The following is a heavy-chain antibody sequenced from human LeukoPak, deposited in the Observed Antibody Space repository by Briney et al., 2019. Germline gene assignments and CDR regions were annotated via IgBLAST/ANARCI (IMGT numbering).Heavy chain of an antibody. Sequence: SSEALFLTCTGSGGSISRYCWSWIREPPGKGLDWIGYFYYSGSTNYNPSLKSRVTISVDTPKNQSSLKLSSVTAADTAVYYCARHLWKYSYGYYFDYWRQGTLVTVSS. V-gene: IGHV4-59*08. CDR3: ARHLWKYSYGYYFDY. J-gene: IGHJ4*02. CDR2: FYYSGST. CDR1: GGSISRYC. D-gene: IGHD5-18*01.